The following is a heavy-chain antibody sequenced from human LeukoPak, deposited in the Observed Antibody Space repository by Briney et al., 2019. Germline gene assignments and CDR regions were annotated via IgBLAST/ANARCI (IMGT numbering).Heavy chain of an antibody. CDR3: ARDHSAGTGWFDP. CDR2: IYYRGST. V-gene: IGHV4-59*01. J-gene: IGHJ5*02. Sequence: SETLSLTCTVSGGSISSYYWNWIRQPPGKGLEWIGYIYYRGSTNYNPSLKSRVTISVDTSKNQFSLKLSSVTAADTAVYYCARDHSAGTGWFDPWGQGTLVTVSS. CDR1: GGSISSYY. D-gene: IGHD6-13*01.